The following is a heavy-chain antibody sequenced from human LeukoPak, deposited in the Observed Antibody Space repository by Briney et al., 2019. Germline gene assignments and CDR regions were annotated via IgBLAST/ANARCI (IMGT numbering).Heavy chain of an antibody. V-gene: IGHV4-59*01. Sequence: SETLSLTCTVSGGSIDSYFWTWIRQPPGKGLEFIGNMYHSGSASYNASLKGRATISLESSRKQFSLKLTSVTAADTAVYYCARGGARIQLWYDYWGQGTLVTVSS. CDR1: GGSIDSYF. CDR2: MYHSGSA. J-gene: IGHJ4*02. CDR3: ARGGARIQLWYDY. D-gene: IGHD5-18*01.